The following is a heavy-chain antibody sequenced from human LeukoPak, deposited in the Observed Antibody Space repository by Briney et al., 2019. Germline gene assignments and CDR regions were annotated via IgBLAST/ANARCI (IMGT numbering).Heavy chain of an antibody. D-gene: IGHD2-8*01. V-gene: IGHV1-69*13. CDR1: GGTFSSYA. Sequence: SVKVSCKASGGTFSSYAISWVRQAPGQGLEWMGGIIPIFGTANYAQKFQGRVTITADESTSTAYMELSSLRSEDTAVYYCARVRLYEDYFDYWGQGTLVTVSS. J-gene: IGHJ4*02. CDR2: IIPIFGTA. CDR3: ARVRLYEDYFDY.